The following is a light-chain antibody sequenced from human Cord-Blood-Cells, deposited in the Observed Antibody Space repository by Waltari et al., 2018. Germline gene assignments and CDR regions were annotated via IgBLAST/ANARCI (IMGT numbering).Light chain of an antibody. CDR2: GAS. CDR3: QQYNNWPLT. V-gene: IGKV3-15*01. J-gene: IGKJ4*01. Sequence: EIVMTQSPATLSVSPGERATLSCRASQSVSSNLAWYQQKPGQALRLLIYGASTRATGIPTRFSGSGSGTEFTVTISSLQSEDFAVYYCQQYNNWPLTFGGGTKVEIK. CDR1: QSVSSN.